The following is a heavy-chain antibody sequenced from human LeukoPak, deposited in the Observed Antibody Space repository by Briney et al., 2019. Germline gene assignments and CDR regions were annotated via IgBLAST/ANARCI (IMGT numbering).Heavy chain of an antibody. V-gene: IGHV4-59*08. CDR3: ARHRGATTPNFDY. Sequence: KTSETLSLTCAVSGGSISSYYWSWIRQPPGKGLEWIGYIYYNGSTNYNPSLKSRVTISVDTSKNQFSLKLSSVTAADTAVYYCARHRGATTPNFDYWGQGTLVTVSS. J-gene: IGHJ4*02. D-gene: IGHD5-12*01. CDR1: GGSISSYY. CDR2: IYYNGST.